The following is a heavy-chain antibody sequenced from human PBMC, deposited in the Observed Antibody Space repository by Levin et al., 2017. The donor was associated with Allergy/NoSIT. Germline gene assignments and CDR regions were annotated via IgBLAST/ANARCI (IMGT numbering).Heavy chain of an antibody. CDR1: GFTFSSYG. Sequence: GESLKISCAASGFTFSSYGMHWVRQAPGKGLEWVAVIWYDGSNKYYADSVKGRFTISRDNSKNTLYLQMNSLRAEDTAVYYCARDKGGYGPFDYWGQGTLVTVSS. V-gene: IGHV3-33*01. CDR2: IWYDGSNK. CDR3: ARDKGGYGPFDY. D-gene: IGHD5-12*01. J-gene: IGHJ4*02.